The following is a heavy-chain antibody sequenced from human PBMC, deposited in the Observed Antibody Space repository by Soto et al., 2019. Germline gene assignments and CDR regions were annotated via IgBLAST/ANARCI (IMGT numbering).Heavy chain of an antibody. J-gene: IGHJ6*02. Sequence: QVQLVESGGGVVQPGRSLRLSCAASGFTFSSYGMHWVRQAPGKGLEWVAVISYDGSNKYYADSVKGRFTISRDNSKNTLYLQLNSLRAEDRAVYYCAKDKGSVGIDVWGQGTTVTVSS. CDR1: GFTFSSYG. CDR3: AKDKGSVGIDV. D-gene: IGHD3-10*01. V-gene: IGHV3-30*18. CDR2: ISYDGSNK.